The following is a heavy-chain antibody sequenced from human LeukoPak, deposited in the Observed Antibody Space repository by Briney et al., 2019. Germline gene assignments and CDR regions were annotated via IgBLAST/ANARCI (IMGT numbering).Heavy chain of an antibody. CDR2: ISGGGGST. CDR1: GFTFSNYA. CDR3: AKVRDSATVTGRFDN. V-gene: IGHV3-23*01. D-gene: IGHD4-17*01. Sequence: HPGVSLRLSCAASGFTFSNYALSWVRQGPGKGLEWVSGISGGGGSTYYADSVKGRFTISRDKSKNTLYLQMDSLRAEDTAVYYCAKVRDSATVTGRFDNWGQGTMVTVSS. J-gene: IGHJ5*02.